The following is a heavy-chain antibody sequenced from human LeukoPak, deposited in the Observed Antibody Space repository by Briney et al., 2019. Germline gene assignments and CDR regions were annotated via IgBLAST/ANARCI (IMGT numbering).Heavy chain of an antibody. CDR3: ARDSACLTPYYYDSSRSFFPCWFDP. Sequence: PSETLSLTCTVSGYSINNGYYWGWIRQPPGKGLEWIGSIYHSGSTYYKPSLKSRVTMSVDTSKNQFSLKLSSVTAADTAVYYCARDSACLTPYYYDSSRSFFPCWFDPWGQGTLVTVSS. CDR2: IYHSGST. D-gene: IGHD3-22*01. CDR1: GYSINNGYY. V-gene: IGHV4-38-2*02. J-gene: IGHJ5*02.